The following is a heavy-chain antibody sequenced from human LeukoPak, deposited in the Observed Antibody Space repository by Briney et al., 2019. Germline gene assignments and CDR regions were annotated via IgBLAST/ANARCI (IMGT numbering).Heavy chain of an antibody. CDR1: GFTFSSYR. CDR2: IRYDGSNK. D-gene: IGHD2-2*01. J-gene: IGHJ6*03. V-gene: IGHV3-30*02. CDR3: AKDSIVVVPDPLYYYYMDV. Sequence: QPGGSLRLSCAASGFTFSSYRMHWVRQAPGKGLEWVAFIRYDGSNKYYADSVKGRFTISRDNSKNTLYLQMNSLRAEDTAVYYCAKDSIVVVPDPLYYYYMDVWGKGTTVTVSS.